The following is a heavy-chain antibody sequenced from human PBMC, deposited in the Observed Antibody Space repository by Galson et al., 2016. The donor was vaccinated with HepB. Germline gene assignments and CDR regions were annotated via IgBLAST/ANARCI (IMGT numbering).Heavy chain of an antibody. D-gene: IGHD6-19*01. Sequence: SETLSLTCTVSGGSIGSYYWSWIRQPPGKGLEWTGYIHYSGNTNYNPSLKSRVTMSVDTSKNQLSLRLRSVTAADTAVYYCARRAVRGSVDWYFDLWGRGILVTVSS. CDR1: GGSIGSYY. J-gene: IGHJ2*01. CDR3: ARRAVRGSVDWYFDL. CDR2: IHYSGNT. V-gene: IGHV4-59*01.